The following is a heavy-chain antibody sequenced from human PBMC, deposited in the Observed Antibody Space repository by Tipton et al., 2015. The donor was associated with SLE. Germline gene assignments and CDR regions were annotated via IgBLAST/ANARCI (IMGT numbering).Heavy chain of an antibody. CDR2: IYYSGST. V-gene: IGHV4-59*11. CDR3: ARDQEMASGENRFDP. J-gene: IGHJ5*02. Sequence: PGLVKPSETLSLTCTVSGGSISSHYWSWIRQPPGKGLEWIGYIYYSGSTNYSPSLRSRVTMSVDTSKKQISLKLRSVTAADTAVYYCARDQEMASGENRFDPWGQGTLVTVSS. D-gene: IGHD5-24*01. CDR1: GGSISSHY.